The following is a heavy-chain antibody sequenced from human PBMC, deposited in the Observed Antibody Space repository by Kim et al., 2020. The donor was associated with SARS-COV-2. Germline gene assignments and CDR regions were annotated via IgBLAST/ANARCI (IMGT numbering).Heavy chain of an antibody. CDR2: ITSDSVHK. CDR1: GFNFISYS. Sequence: GGSLRLSCAASGFNFISYSMVWVRQAPGRGLEWVSSITSDSVHKFYADSVRGRFTVSRDNAENSLYLQLNSLRAEDTALYYCARRGGSGSYSSPFDYWGQGTVVTVSS. V-gene: IGHV3-21*06. J-gene: IGHJ4*02. CDR3: ARRGGSGSYSSPFDY. D-gene: IGHD3-10*01.